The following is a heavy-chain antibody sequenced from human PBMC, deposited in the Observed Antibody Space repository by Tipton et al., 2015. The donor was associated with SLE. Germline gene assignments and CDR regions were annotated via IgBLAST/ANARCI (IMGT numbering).Heavy chain of an antibody. CDR1: GDSISRSVYY. Sequence: TLSLTCTVSGDSISRSVYYWDWVRQSPGKGLEWIGSIFQTGSTYYNPSLKSRVTMSVDTSKNQFSLKLTSVTAADTAVYFCARHNRNIHWFDPWGQGTLVTVSS. J-gene: IGHJ5*02. D-gene: IGHD2/OR15-2a*01. V-gene: IGHV4-39*07. CDR3: ARHNRNIHWFDP. CDR2: IFQTGST.